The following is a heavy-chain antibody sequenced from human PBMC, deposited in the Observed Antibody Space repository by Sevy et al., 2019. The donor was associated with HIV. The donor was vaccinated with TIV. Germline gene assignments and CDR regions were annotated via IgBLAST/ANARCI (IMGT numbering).Heavy chain of an antibody. V-gene: IGHV3-33*01. CDR2: IWHDGGNK. CDR3: ARESGYSSGWNLDNWFDP. J-gene: IGHJ5*02. Sequence: GGSLRLSCAASGFTFSSYGMHWVRQAPGKGLVWVAVIWHDGGNKYNADSVKGRFTISRDNSKNTLYLQMNSLRAEDTAVYYCARESGYSSGWNLDNWFDPWGQGTLVTVSS. D-gene: IGHD6-19*01. CDR1: GFTFSSYG.